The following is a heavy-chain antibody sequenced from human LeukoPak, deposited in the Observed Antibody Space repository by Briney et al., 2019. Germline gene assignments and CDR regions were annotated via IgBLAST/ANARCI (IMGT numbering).Heavy chain of an antibody. D-gene: IGHD3-22*01. V-gene: IGHV3-23*01. J-gene: IGHJ4*02. CDR1: GFTFSSYA. Sequence: PGGSLRLSCAASGFTFSSYAMSWVRQAPGKGLEWVSAISGSACRTYYADSVKGRFTISRDNSKNTLYLQMNSLRAEDTAVYYCAIEVITIVVVVISRYCDYWGQGTLVTVSS. CDR3: AIEVITIVVVVISRYCDY. CDR2: ISGSACRT.